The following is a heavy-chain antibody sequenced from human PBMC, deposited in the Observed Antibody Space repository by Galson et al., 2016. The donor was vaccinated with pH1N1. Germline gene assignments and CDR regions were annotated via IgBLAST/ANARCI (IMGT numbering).Heavy chain of an antibody. CDR3: AKGYTSGSDYRYYFDY. J-gene: IGHJ4*02. Sequence: SVKVSCKASGGTFSSYVIAWVRQAPGQGLECMGGINPIFGTPNYAQKFQGRVTITADESTSTAYMELSSLTSEDTAVYYCAKGYTSGSDYRYYFDYWGQGTLVTVSS. CDR2: INPIFGTP. CDR1: GGTFSSYV. V-gene: IGHV1-69*13. D-gene: IGHD3-10*01.